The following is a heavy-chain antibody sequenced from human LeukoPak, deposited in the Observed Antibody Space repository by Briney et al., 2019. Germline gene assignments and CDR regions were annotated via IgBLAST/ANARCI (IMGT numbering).Heavy chain of an antibody. CDR2: ISASNGYT. CDR3: ARDRVIRAFDF. Sequence: ASVKVSCKASGYTFTSYYMHWVRQAPGEGLEWMGRISASNGYTNYAQKVQGRVTMTTDTSTSTAYMELRSLRSDDTAVYYCARDRVIRAFDFWGQGTMVTVSS. V-gene: IGHV1-18*04. J-gene: IGHJ3*01. CDR1: GYTFTSYY.